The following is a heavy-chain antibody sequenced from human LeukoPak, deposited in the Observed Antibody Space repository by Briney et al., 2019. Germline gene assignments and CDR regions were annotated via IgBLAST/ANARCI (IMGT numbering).Heavy chain of an antibody. CDR1: GGTFISYA. CDR3: AREPVEYRLLSWSHWFDP. CDR2: IIPIFGTA. Sequence: SVKVSCKASGGTFISYAISWVRQAPGQGPEWMGGIIPIFGTANYAQKFQGRVTITADESTSTAYMELSSLRSEDTAVYYCAREPVEYRLLSWSHWFDPWGQGTLVTVSS. D-gene: IGHD2-2*01. J-gene: IGHJ5*02. V-gene: IGHV1-69*13.